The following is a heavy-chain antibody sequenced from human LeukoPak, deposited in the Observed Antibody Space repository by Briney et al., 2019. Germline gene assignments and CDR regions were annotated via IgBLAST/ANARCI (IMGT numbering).Heavy chain of an antibody. CDR2: IFRIGST. Sequence: SETLSLTCTGSGFSITTGYYWAWIRQPPGKGLEWIGTIFRIGSTYYNPSLKSRVTISVDTSKNQFSLKLSSVTAADTALYYCARVIDVAAAGYFDSWGQGTQVTVSS. D-gene: IGHD6-13*01. CDR3: ARVIDVAAAGYFDS. CDR1: GFSITTGYY. J-gene: IGHJ4*02. V-gene: IGHV4-38-2*02.